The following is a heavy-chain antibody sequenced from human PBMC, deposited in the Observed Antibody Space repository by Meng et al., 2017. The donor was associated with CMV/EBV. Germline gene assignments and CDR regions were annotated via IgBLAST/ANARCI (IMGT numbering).Heavy chain of an antibody. D-gene: IGHD1-14*01. V-gene: IGHV1-69*05. J-gene: IGHJ4*02. Sequence: SVTVSCKASGGTFSSYAISWVRQGPGQGLAWMGGIILIFGTAKYAQKFQGRVTITTDESTSTAYMELSSLRAEDTAVYYCARQAGRTPPDYWGQGTLVTVSS. CDR2: IILIFGTA. CDR3: ARQAGRTPPDY. CDR1: GGTFSSYA.